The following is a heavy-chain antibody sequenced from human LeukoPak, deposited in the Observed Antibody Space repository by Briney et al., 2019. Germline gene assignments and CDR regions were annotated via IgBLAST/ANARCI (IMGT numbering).Heavy chain of an antibody. D-gene: IGHD3-10*01. CDR2: INAGNGNT. J-gene: IGHJ5*02. V-gene: IGHV1-3*01. CDR1: GYTFTSYA. Sequence: ASVKVSCKASGYTFTSYAMHWVRQAPGQRLEWMGWINAGNGNTKYSQKFQGRVTITRDTSASTAYMELSSLRSEDTAVYYCARDLMVRGPRLFEGGWFDPWGQGTLVTVSS. CDR3: ARDLMVRGPRLFEGGWFDP.